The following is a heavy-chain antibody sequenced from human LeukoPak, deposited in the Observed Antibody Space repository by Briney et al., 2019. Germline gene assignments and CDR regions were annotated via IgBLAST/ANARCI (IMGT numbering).Heavy chain of an antibody. CDR2: ISAYNGNT. CDR3: ARYWYYYDSSGYYYDY. J-gene: IGHJ4*02. Sequence: GASVKVSCKASGYTFTSYGISWVRQAPGQGLEWMGWISAYNGNTNYAQKFQGRVTITADESTSTAYMELSSLRSEDTAVYYCARYWYYYDSSGYYYDYWGQGTLVTVSS. D-gene: IGHD3-22*01. CDR1: GYTFTSYG. V-gene: IGHV1-18*01.